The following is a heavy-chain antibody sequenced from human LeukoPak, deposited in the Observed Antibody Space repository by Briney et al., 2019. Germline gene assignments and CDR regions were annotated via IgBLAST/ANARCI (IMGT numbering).Heavy chain of an antibody. V-gene: IGHV4-59*08. D-gene: IGHD5-12*01. CDR1: GGSISSYY. Sequence: SETLSLTCTVSGGSISSYYWSWIRQPPGKGLEWIGYIYYSGSTNYNPSLKSRVTISVDTSKNQFSLKLSSVTAADTAVYYCARQVATKGEWAFDSWGQGTMVTVSS. CDR3: ARQVATKGEWAFDS. CDR2: IYYSGST. J-gene: IGHJ3*02.